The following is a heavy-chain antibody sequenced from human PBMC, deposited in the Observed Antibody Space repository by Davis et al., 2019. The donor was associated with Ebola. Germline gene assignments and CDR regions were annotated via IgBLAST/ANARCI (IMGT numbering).Heavy chain of an antibody. CDR2: IKSKGDGGST. Sequence: GESLKISCAASGFIFSNAWMNWVRQAPGKGLEWVGRIKSKGDGGSTDYTAPVNGRFTISRDDSKNTLYLQMNSLNTEDTAMYYCTTSFTTSRGRWGQGTLATVSS. J-gene: IGHJ4*02. V-gene: IGHV3-15*01. CDR1: GFIFSNAW. CDR3: TTSFTTSRGR. D-gene: IGHD1-14*01.